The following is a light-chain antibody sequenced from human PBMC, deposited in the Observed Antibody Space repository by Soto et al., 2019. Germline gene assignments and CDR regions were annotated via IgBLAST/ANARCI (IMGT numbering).Light chain of an antibody. CDR1: DNMNGY. CDR2: DTS. CDR3: QQTNTSPLT. V-gene: IGKV1-39*01. J-gene: IGKJ1*01. Sequence: DIQMTQSPPSLSASVGHRVTITCRSSDNMNGYFNWYQHNAGQAPKLLTSDTSTSQNGAPSRFSDSGSGTDFPLTISSLQPEDFATYYCQQTNTSPLTFGQGTKVDIK.